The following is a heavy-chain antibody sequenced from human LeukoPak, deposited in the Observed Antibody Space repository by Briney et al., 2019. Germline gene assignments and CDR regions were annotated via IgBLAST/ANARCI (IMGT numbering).Heavy chain of an antibody. CDR3: ARRGDGGRSFDY. J-gene: IGHJ4*02. CDR2: IYVDGRT. V-gene: IGHV3-53*01. CDR1: GFTVSTTY. Sequence: GGSLRLSCAASGFTVSTTYMSWVRQAPGKGLEWVSLIYVDGRTYYADSVKGRFTISRDNFKSTLYLQVNSLRAEDTAVYYCARRGDGGRSFDYWGQGTLVTVSS. D-gene: IGHD4-23*01.